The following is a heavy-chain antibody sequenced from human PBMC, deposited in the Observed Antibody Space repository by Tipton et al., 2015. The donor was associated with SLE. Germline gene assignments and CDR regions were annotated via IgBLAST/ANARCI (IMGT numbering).Heavy chain of an antibody. D-gene: IGHD3-3*01. CDR1: GFTFSSYG. CDR3: ARDKGLYYDFWSGAPGDGMDV. Sequence: SLRLSCAASGFTFSSYGMHWVRQAPGKGLEWVAFIRYDGSNKYYADSVKGRFTISRDNSKNTLYLQMNSLRAEDTAVYYCARDKGLYYDFWSGAPGDGMDVWGQGTTVPVSS. CDR2: IRYDGSNK. V-gene: IGHV3-30*02. J-gene: IGHJ6*02.